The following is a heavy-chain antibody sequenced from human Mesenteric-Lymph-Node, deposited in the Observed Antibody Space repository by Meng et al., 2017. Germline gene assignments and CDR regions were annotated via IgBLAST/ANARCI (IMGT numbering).Heavy chain of an antibody. V-gene: IGHV3-20*01. Sequence: GRRVGSGGGVGRPGGPLGLSCAASGFTFDDYGMSWVRQAPGKGLEWVSGINWNGGSTGYADSVKGRFTISRDNAKNSLYLQMNRLRAEDTALYHCARWYYGSGSNWLDPWGQGTLVTVSS. J-gene: IGHJ5*02. CDR2: INWNGGST. D-gene: IGHD3-10*01. CDR3: ARWYYGSGSNWLDP. CDR1: GFTFDDYG.